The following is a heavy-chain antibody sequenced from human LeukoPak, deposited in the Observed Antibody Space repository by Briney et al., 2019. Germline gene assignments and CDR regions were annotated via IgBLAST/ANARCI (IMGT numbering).Heavy chain of an antibody. CDR3: ARLRRSRLAEFDY. Sequence: GASVKVSCKTSGYTFTSYDIHWVRQATGQGLEWMGWMNPNSGNTGYAQNFQGRVTMTRDTSISTAYMEVTGLRSEDSAVYYCARLRRSRLAEFDYWGQGTLVTVSS. J-gene: IGHJ4*02. V-gene: IGHV1-8*01. CDR1: GYTFTSYD. D-gene: IGHD3-3*02. CDR2: MNPNSGNT.